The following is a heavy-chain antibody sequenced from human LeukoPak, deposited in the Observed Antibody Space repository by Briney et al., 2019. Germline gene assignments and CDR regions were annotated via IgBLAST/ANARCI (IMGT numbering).Heavy chain of an antibody. J-gene: IGHJ3*02. CDR2: FYYTGST. Sequence: SSETLSLTCTVSGGSISSNGYYWGWIRQPPGKGLEWIGSFYYTGSTFYSPSLKSRVTISVDTSKNQFSLKLSSVTAADTAVYYCARRSGTYHAFDIWGQGTMVTVSS. D-gene: IGHD1-26*01. V-gene: IGHV4-39*01. CDR1: GGSISSNGYY. CDR3: ARRSGTYHAFDI.